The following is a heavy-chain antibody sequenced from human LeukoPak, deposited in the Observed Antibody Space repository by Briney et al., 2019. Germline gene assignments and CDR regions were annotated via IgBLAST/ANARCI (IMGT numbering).Heavy chain of an antibody. D-gene: IGHD3-3*01. CDR1: GGSFSGYY. CDR3: ARVMGYDFWSGYPPPSQPGAIDI. J-gene: IGHJ3*02. V-gene: IGHV4-34*01. CDR2: INHSGST. Sequence: SETLSLTCAVYGGSFSGYYWSWIRQPPGEGLEWIGEINHSGSTNYNPSLKSRITISVDTSKNQFSLKLSSVTAADTAVYYCARVMGYDFWSGYPPPSQPGAIDIWGQGTMVTVSS.